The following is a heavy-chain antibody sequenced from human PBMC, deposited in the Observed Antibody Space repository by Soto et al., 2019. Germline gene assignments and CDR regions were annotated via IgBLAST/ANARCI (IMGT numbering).Heavy chain of an antibody. CDR1: GYSFISYW. D-gene: IGHD6-13*01. J-gene: IGHJ4*02. CDR2: IYPGDSDT. CDR3: ATSYSSSQTTWDY. Sequence: PGESLKISCKGSGYSFISYWIGWVRQMPGKGLEWMGIIYPGDSDTRYSPSFQGQVTISADKSISTAYLQWSSLKASDTAMYYCATSYSSSQTTWDYWGQGTLVTVSS. V-gene: IGHV5-51*01.